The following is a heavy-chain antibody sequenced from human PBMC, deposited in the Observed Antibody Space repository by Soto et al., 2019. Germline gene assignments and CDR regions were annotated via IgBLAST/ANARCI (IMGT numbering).Heavy chain of an antibody. Sequence: QVQLVESGGGVVQPGRSLRLSCADSGFTFRNYGMHWVRQAPGKGLEWVAVISYDGSNKYYADSVKGRFTISRDNSKNTLYLQMNSLRAEDTAVYYCAKDPAFWDDILTGYNDAFDMWGQGTMVTVSS. CDR1: GFTFRNYG. V-gene: IGHV3-30*18. D-gene: IGHD3-9*01. CDR2: ISYDGSNK. CDR3: AKDPAFWDDILTGYNDAFDM. J-gene: IGHJ3*02.